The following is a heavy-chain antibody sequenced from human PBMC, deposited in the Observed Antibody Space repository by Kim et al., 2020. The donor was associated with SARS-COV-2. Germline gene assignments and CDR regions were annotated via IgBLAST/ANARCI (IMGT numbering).Heavy chain of an antibody. CDR3: ARGGGLGVCDY. CDR2: K. V-gene: IGHV3-33*01. J-gene: IGHJ4*02. D-gene: IGHD3-10*01. Sequence: KYYADSGKGRFTTTRDNSKNTLYLQINSLRAEDTAVYYCARGGGLGVCDYWGQGTLVTVSS.